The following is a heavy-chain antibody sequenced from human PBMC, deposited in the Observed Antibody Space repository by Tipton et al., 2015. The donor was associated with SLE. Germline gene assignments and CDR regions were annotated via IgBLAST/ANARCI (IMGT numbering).Heavy chain of an antibody. J-gene: IGHJ4*02. CDR3: ARGGPNWGEVDY. CDR1: GGSISSYY. Sequence: TLSLTCTVSGGSISSYYWSWIRQPPGKGLEWIGYIYYSGSTNYNPSLKSRVTISVDTSKNQFSLKLSSVTAADTAVYYCARGGPNWGEVDYWGQGTLVTVSS. V-gene: IGHV4-59*01. CDR2: IYYSGST. D-gene: IGHD7-27*01.